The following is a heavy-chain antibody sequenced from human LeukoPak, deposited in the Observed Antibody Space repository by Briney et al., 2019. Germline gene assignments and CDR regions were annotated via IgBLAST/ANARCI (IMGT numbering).Heavy chain of an antibody. Sequence: PGGSLRLSCAASGFNFSTYSMNWVRQAPGKGLEGVSSIDFTSTYIDYADSVKGRFAISRDNAKKSLYLQMNSLKTEDTAVYYCSTDGPLITMVRNTQIILDVWGKGTTVTVSS. CDR1: GFNFSTYS. J-gene: IGHJ6*04. CDR2: IDFTSTYI. V-gene: IGHV3-21*03. CDR3: STDGPLITMVRNTQIILDV. D-gene: IGHD3-10*01.